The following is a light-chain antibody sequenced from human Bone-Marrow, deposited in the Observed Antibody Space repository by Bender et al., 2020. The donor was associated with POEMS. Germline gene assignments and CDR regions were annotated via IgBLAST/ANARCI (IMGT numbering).Light chain of an antibody. Sequence: QSALTQPASVSGSPGQSITISCSGTSSDVGGYDYVSWYQQHPGKAPKLMIYDVSNRPSGVSDRFSGSKSGNTASLTIFGLQAEDEADYYCSSQRSTFTLLFGGGTKLTVL. V-gene: IGLV2-14*01. CDR2: DVS. CDR3: SSQRSTFTLL. J-gene: IGLJ2*01. CDR1: SSDVGGYDY.